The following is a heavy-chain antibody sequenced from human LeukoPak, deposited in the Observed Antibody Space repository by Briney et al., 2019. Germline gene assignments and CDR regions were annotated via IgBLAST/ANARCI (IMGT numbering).Heavy chain of an antibody. J-gene: IGHJ5*02. Sequence: SETLSLTCTVSGGSIGSSSYYWGWIRQPPGKGLEWIGYIYYSGSTNYNPSLKSRVTISVDTSKNQFSLKLSSVTAADAAVYYCARDYGSGGAWFDPWGQGTLVTVSS. CDR1: GGSIGSSSYY. D-gene: IGHD3-10*01. V-gene: IGHV4-61*01. CDR3: ARDYGSGGAWFDP. CDR2: IYYSGST.